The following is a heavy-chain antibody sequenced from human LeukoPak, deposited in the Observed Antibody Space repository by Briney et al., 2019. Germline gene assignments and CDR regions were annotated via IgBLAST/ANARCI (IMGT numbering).Heavy chain of an antibody. J-gene: IGHJ4*02. CDR3: ARHPRSGSYYGVFDY. CDR1: GGSISSGSYY. CDR2: IYTSGST. D-gene: IGHD1-26*01. V-gene: IGHV4-61*02. Sequence: SQTLSLTXTVSGGSISSGSYYWSWIRQPAGKGLEWIGRIYTSGSTNYNPSLKSRVTISVDTSKNQFSLKLSSVTAADTAVYYCARHPRSGSYYGVFDYWGQGTLVTVSS.